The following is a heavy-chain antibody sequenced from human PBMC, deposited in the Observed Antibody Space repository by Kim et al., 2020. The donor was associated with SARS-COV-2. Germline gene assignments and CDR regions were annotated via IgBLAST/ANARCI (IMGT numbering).Heavy chain of an antibody. J-gene: IGHJ6*02. Sequence: SESYADAMQGRFTIARENSKNTLYLQMNSLKADDTAVYYCAKANYYYGMDVWGQGTTVTISS. V-gene: IGHV3-33*06. CDR2: SE. CDR3: AKANYYYGMDV.